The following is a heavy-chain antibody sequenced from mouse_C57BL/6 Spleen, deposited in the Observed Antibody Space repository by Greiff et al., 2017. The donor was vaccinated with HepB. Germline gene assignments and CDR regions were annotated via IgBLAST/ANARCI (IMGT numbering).Heavy chain of an antibody. D-gene: IGHD1-1*01. J-gene: IGHJ1*03. V-gene: IGHV5-16*02. CDR2: INYDGSST. CDR1: GFTFSDYY. CDR3: ARRDGSSYDWYFDV. Sequence: EVQLVESEGGLVQPGRSMKLSCTASGFTFSDYYMAWVRQVPEKGLEWVANINYDGSSTYYLDSLKSRFIISRDNAKNILYLQMSSLKSEDTATYYCARRDGSSYDWYFDVWGTGTTVTVSS.